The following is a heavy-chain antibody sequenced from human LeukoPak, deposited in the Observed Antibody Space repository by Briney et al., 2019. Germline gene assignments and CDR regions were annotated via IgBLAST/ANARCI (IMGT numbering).Heavy chain of an antibody. D-gene: IGHD1-26*01. CDR2: ISASTGST. CDR1: GFTFSIYA. V-gene: IGHV3-23*01. CDR3: AKVGPQYYGMDV. J-gene: IGHJ6*02. Sequence: GGSLRLSCAASGFTFSIYAMSWVRQAPGKGLEWLSSISASTGSTYYADSVKGRFTISRDNSKNTLYLQMNSLRAEDTALYYCAKVGPQYYGMDVWGQGTTVTVSS.